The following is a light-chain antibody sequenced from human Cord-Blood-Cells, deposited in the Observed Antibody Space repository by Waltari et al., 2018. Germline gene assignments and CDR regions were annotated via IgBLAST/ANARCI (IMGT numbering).Light chain of an antibody. CDR2: AAS. J-gene: IGKJ1*01. CDR1: QSISSY. V-gene: IGKV1-39*01. CDR3: QQSYSTWT. Sequence: DIQMTQSPSSLSASVGDRVTITCRASQSISSYLNWYQQKPGKAPKLLIYAASSLQSGVPSRFSGSGSGTAFTLTISSLQPEDFATYYYQQSYSTWTFGQGTKVEIK.